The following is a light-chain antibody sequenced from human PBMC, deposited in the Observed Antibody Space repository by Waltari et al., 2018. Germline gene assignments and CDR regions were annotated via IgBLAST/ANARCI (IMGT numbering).Light chain of an antibody. J-gene: IGKJ2*01. CDR2: KIS. V-gene: IGKV2-30*02. Sequence: DVVMTQSPLSLPVTLGQPASISCRSSQSLVHTDGNTYLNWFQQRPGQPPRRLIYKISRRESGVPDRFSGSGSGTDFTLKISRVEAEDVGVYYCMQGSHWPRTLGQGTKLEI. CDR3: MQGSHWPRT. CDR1: QSLVHTDGNTY.